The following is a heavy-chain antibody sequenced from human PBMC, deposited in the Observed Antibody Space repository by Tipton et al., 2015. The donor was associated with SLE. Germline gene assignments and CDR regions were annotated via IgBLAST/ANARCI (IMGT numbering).Heavy chain of an antibody. CDR3: ARGFRGYDLN. D-gene: IGHD5-12*01. Sequence: TLSLTCSVSGASINSGSYYWSWMRQPAGKELEWIGHVSTSGATSYNPSLKSRVTISVDTSKNQFSLKLSSVTAADTAVYYCARGFRGYDLNWGQGTLVTVSS. CDR1: GASINSGSYY. J-gene: IGHJ4*02. V-gene: IGHV4-61*09. CDR2: VSTSGAT.